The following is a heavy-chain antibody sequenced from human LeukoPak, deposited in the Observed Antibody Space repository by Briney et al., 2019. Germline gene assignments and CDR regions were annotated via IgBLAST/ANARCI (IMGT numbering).Heavy chain of an antibody. Sequence: GGSLRVSCATSGFPFSAYVMSWVRQAPGKGLEWVSGISASGGTTYYADSVKGRFTISRDNSKNTLYLQMNSLRAEDTAVYYCARDERLGYCSGGSCYFDYWGQGTLVTVSS. CDR2: ISASGGTT. CDR3: ARDERLGYCSGGSCYFDY. D-gene: IGHD2-15*01. V-gene: IGHV3-23*01. CDR1: GFPFSAYV. J-gene: IGHJ4*02.